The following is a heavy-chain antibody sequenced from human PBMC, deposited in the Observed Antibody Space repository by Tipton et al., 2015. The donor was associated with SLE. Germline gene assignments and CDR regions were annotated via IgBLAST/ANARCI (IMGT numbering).Heavy chain of an antibody. CDR2: IYTSGST. CDR3: ARQGAVAGFDY. V-gene: IGHV4-61*09. J-gene: IGHJ4*02. D-gene: IGHD6-19*01. CDR1: GGSISSGSYH. Sequence: TLSLTCTVSGGSISSGSYHWSWIRQPAGKGLEWIGHIYTSGSTNYNPSLKSRVTISVDTSKNQFSPKLSSVTAADTAVYYCARQGAVAGFDYWGQGTLVTVSS.